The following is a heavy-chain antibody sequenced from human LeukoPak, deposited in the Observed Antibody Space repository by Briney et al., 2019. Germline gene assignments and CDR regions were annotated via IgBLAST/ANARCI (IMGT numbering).Heavy chain of an antibody. CDR2: IKQDGSEK. CDR3: AKVPASRWFFDY. D-gene: IGHD2-15*01. Sequence: GGSLRLSCAASGFTFSSYWMSWVRQAPGKGLEWVANIKQDGSEKYYVDSVKGRFTISRDNAKNSLYLQMNSLRAEDSAIYYCAKVPASRWFFDYWGQGTLVTVSS. CDR1: GFTFSSYW. V-gene: IGHV3-7*03. J-gene: IGHJ4*02.